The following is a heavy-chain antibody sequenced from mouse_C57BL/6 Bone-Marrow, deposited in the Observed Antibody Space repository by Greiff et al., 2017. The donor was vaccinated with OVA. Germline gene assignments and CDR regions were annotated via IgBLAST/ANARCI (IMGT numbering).Heavy chain of an antibody. Sequence: VQLKESGGGLVQPGESLKLSCESNEYEFPSHDMSWVRKTPETRLELVAAINSDGGSTYYPDTMERRFIISRDNTKKTLYLQMSSLRSEDTALYYCARHGELGQWYFDVWGTGTTVTVSS. V-gene: IGHV5-2*01. CDR1: EYEFPSHD. J-gene: IGHJ1*03. D-gene: IGHD4-1*01. CDR2: INSDGGST. CDR3: ARHGELGQWYFDV.